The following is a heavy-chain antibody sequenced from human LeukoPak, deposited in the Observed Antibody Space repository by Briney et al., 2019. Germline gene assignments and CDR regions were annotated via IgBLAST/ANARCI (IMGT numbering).Heavy chain of an antibody. CDR1: GGSVTSGDYY. Sequence: SETLSLTCTVSGGSVTSGDYYWGWIRQPPGEGLEYIGYISYSGSTNYNPSLRSRVTLSVDTSKNQFSLKLSSVAAADTAVYFCATTYSSYHQHLSGVFDYWGQGTLVTVSS. V-gene: IGHV4-61*08. CDR2: ISYSGST. J-gene: IGHJ4*02. D-gene: IGHD6-6*01. CDR3: ATTYSSYHQHLSGVFDY.